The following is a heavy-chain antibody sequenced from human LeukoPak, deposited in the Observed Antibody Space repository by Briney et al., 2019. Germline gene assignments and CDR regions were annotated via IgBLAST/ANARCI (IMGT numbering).Heavy chain of an antibody. CDR1: GFTFSNYD. D-gene: IGHD1-26*01. V-gene: IGHV3-13*01. CDR3: ARDRLIMGDNEDYYYYYGMDV. J-gene: IGHJ6*02. CDR2: IGTAGDT. Sequence: GGSLRLSCAASGFTFSNYDMHWVRQATGKGLEWVSAIGTAGDTYYPGSVKGRFTISRENAKNSLYLQMNSLRAGDTAVYYCARDRLIMGDNEDYYYYYGMDVWGQGATVTVSS.